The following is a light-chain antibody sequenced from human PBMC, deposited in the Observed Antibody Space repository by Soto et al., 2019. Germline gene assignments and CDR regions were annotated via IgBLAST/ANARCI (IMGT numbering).Light chain of an antibody. CDR1: QSISSW. CDR2: NTS. V-gene: IGKV1-5*03. Sequence: DIQLTQSPSTLSTSVGDRVTISCRASQSISSWLAWYQQKPGKAPKLLIYNTSNLESGVPPRFGGSGSGTEFPLTISSLQPDDFAPYDCQYWSDYCWTFGQGTKVEIK. J-gene: IGKJ1*01. CDR3: QYWSDYCWT.